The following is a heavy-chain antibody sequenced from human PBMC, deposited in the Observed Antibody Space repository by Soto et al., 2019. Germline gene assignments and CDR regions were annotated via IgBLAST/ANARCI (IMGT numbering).Heavy chain of an antibody. Sequence: QVQLVESGGGVVQPGRSLRLSCAASGFTFSSYGMHWVRQAPGKGLEWVAVISYDGSNKYYADSVKGRFTISRDNSKNTLYLQMNSLRAEDKAVYYCAKVSSGGAHEDYWGQGTLVTVSS. CDR2: ISYDGSNK. CDR3: AKVSSGGAHEDY. V-gene: IGHV3-30*18. J-gene: IGHJ4*02. D-gene: IGHD6-19*01. CDR1: GFTFSSYG.